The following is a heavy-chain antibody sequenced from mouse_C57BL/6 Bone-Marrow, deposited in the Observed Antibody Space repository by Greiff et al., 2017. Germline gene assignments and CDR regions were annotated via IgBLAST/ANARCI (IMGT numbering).Heavy chain of an antibody. J-gene: IGHJ3*01. CDR3: AVGDYAWFAY. D-gene: IGHD2-4*01. V-gene: IGHV1-42*01. CDR2: INPSTGGT. Sequence: EVQLQQSGPELVKPGASVKISCKASGYSFTGYYMNWVKQSPEKSLEWIGEINPSTGGTTYNQKFKAKATLTVDKSSSTAYMQLKSLTSEDSAVYYCAVGDYAWFAYWGQGTLVTVSA. CDR1: GYSFTGYY.